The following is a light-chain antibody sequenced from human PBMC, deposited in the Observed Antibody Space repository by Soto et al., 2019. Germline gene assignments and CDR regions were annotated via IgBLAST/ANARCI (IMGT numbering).Light chain of an antibody. CDR1: SSTFANNY. CDR2: RSD. V-gene: IGLV1-47*01. J-gene: IGLJ2*01. Sequence: QSALTQPPSVSGTPGQRVSISCSGDSSTFANNYVHWYQQVPGAAPKLLIYRSDQRPSGVPERFSGSKSGTSASLTTSGLRPEDEAQYYCAAYTGNWNGPVFGGGTKLTVL. CDR3: AAYTGNWNGPV.